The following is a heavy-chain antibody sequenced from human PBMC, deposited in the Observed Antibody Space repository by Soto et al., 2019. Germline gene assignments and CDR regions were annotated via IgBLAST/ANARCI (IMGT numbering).Heavy chain of an antibody. CDR3: ARQNYYASSGRGYYYYYYGMDV. CDR1: GYSFTSYW. V-gene: IGHV5-51*01. D-gene: IGHD3-22*01. J-gene: IGHJ6*02. CDR2: IYPGDSDT. Sequence: GESLKISCKGSGYSFTSYWIGWVRQMPGKGLEWMGIIYPGDSDTRYSPSFQGQVTISADKSISTAYLQWSSLKASDTAMYYCARQNYYASSGRGYYYYYYGMDVWGQGTTVTVSS.